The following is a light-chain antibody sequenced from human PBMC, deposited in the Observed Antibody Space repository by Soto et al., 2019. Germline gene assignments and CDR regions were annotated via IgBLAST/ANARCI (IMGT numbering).Light chain of an antibody. V-gene: IGKV3-20*01. J-gene: IGKJ4*01. CDR3: QHYGTSRT. Sequence: DIVLTQSPGTLSLSPGESVTLSCRASHSVSSSHLAWYQQKPGQAPRLFIYGASRTAAGIPDRFSGSGSGTDFTLTISRLQPEDFAVYSCQHYGTSRTVGGGTKVEIK. CDR1: HSVSSSH. CDR2: GAS.